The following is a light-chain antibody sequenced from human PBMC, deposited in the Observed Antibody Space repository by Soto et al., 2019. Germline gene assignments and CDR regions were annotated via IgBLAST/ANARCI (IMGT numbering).Light chain of an antibody. CDR1: QSIRNNY. Sequence: EIVLTQSPGTLSLSPGERATLSCRASQSIRNNYLAWYQHKRGQAPWLLIYGASTRATGIPDRFSGSGSGTDFTLTISRLEPEDFAVYYCQQFDSSAITFGQGTRLEMK. V-gene: IGKV3-20*01. CDR2: GAS. J-gene: IGKJ5*01. CDR3: QQFDSSAIT.